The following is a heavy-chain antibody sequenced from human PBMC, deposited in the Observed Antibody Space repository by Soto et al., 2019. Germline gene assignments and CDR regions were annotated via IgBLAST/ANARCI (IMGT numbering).Heavy chain of an antibody. J-gene: IGHJ6*02. D-gene: IGHD3-3*01. CDR2: ISYDGSNK. CDR3: ARVSGYDFWSGYYNPGYYGMDV. CDR1: GFTFSSYA. Sequence: LRLSCAASGFTFSSYAMHWVRQAPGKGLEWVAVISYDGSNKYYADSVKGRFTISRDNSKNTLYLQMNSLRAEDTAVYYRARVSGYDFWSGYYNPGYYGMDVWGQGTTVTVSS. V-gene: IGHV3-30-3*01.